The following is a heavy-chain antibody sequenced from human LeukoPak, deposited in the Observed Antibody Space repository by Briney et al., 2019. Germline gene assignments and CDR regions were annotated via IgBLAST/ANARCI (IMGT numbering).Heavy chain of an antibody. CDR3: AREGYGDYVSRSYYYYGMDV. J-gene: IGHJ6*02. D-gene: IGHD4-17*01. Sequence: PSETLSLTCAVYGGSFSGYYWSWIRQPPGKGLEWIGEINHSGSTNYNPSLKSRVTISVDTSKNQFSLKLSPVTAADTAVYYCAREGYGDYVSRSYYYYGMDVWGQGTTVTVSS. V-gene: IGHV4-34*01. CDR1: GGSFSGYY. CDR2: INHSGST.